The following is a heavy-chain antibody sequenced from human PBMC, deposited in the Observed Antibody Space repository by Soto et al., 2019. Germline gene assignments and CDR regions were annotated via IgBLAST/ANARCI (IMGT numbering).Heavy chain of an antibody. CDR3: ARGGYGSGSYSPARYFDY. V-gene: IGHV1-69*13. J-gene: IGHJ4*02. Sequence: AAVKVSCMASGCTLSSYAISWVRQATGKRLEWIGGMIPIFGTANSAQKLQGRVTIPADESTSTAYMELSSLRYEDTAVYYCARGGYGSGSYSPARYFDYWGQGTLVTVFS. CDR2: MIPIFGTA. D-gene: IGHD3-10*01. CDR1: GCTLSSYA.